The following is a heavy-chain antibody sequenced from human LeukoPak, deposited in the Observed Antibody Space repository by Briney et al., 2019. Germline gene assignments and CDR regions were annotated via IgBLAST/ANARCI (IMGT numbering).Heavy chain of an antibody. J-gene: IGHJ6*02. CDR3: ARARAYCSSTSCYYYYCMDV. V-gene: IGHV3-13*04. CDR1: GFTFSSYD. CDR2: IGTAGDT. Sequence: GGSLRLSCAASGFTFSSYDMHRGRQATGKGLEWVSAIGTAGDTYYPGSVKGRFTISRENAKNSLYLQMNSLRAGDTAVYYCARARAYCSSTSCYYYYCMDVWGQGTTVTVSS. D-gene: IGHD2-2*01.